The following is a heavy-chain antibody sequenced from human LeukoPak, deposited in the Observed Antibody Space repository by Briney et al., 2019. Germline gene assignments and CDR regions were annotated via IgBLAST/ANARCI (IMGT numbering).Heavy chain of an antibody. J-gene: IGHJ3*02. CDR2: ISSTSSVI. CDR1: GSTFSSHT. CDR3: ARDSVRNALDI. Sequence: GGSLRLSCAASGSTFSSHTMNWVRQAPGKGLEWISYISSTSSVIYYADSVKGRFTISRDNSKNTLYLQMNSLRAEDTAVYYCARDSVRNALDIWGQGTMVTVSS. D-gene: IGHD3-10*01. V-gene: IGHV3-21*05.